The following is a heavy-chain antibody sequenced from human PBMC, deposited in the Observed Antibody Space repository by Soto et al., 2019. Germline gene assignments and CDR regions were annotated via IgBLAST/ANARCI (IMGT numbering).Heavy chain of an antibody. CDR3: ALGYCSSTSCLIFDY. CDR1: GYTLTELS. CDR2: FDPEDGET. J-gene: IGHJ4*02. Sequence: ASVKVSCKVSGYTLTELSMHWVRQAPGKGLEWMGGFDPEDGETIYAQKFQGRVTMTEDTSTDTAYMELGSLRSEDTAVYYCALGYCSSTSCLIFDYWGQGTLVTVSS. V-gene: IGHV1-24*01. D-gene: IGHD2-2*01.